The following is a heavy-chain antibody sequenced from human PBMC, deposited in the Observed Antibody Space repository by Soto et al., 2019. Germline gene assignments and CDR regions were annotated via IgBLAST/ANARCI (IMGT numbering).Heavy chain of an antibody. V-gene: IGHV1-8*01. CDR2: MNPNSGNT. D-gene: IGHD4-17*01. CDR1: GYTFTSYD. CDR3: ARGGESDYGDYESAFDI. J-gene: IGHJ3*02. Sequence: GASVKVSCKASGYTFTSYDINWVRQATGQGLEWMGWMNPNSGNTGYAQKFQGRVTMTRNTSISTAYMELSSLRSEDTAVYYCARGGESDYGDYESAFDIWGQGTMVTVSS.